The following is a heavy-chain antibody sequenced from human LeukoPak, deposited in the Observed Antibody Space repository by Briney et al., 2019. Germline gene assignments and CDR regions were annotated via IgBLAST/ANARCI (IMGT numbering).Heavy chain of an antibody. D-gene: IGHD5-12*01. CDR3: ARLDIDSYYYYYMDV. CDR1: GYSFMSYW. CDR2: IYPGDSDT. Sequence: KPGESLNISCKGSGYSFMSYWIGWVRQMPGKGLEWMGIIYPGDSDTRYSPSFQGQVTISADKSISTAYLQWSSLKASDTAMYYCARLDIDSYYYYYMDVWGKGTTVTISS. J-gene: IGHJ6*03. V-gene: IGHV5-51*03.